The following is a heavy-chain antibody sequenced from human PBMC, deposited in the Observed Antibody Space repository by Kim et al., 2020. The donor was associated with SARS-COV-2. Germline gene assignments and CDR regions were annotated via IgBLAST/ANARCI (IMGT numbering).Heavy chain of an antibody. CDR1: GGSISSTSYF. V-gene: IGHV4-39*01. CDR3: ARHSFDSGSLFPNLPFDY. J-gene: IGHJ4*02. CDR2: VYHGGRT. D-gene: IGHD3-10*01. Sequence: SETLSLTCSVSGGSISSTSYFWGWIRQPPTRGLEWIGSVYHGGRTFYSPSLESRVTISVDASKNQFSLKLTSVTAADTAVYHCARHSFDSGSLFPNLPFDYWGQGTLVTVSS.